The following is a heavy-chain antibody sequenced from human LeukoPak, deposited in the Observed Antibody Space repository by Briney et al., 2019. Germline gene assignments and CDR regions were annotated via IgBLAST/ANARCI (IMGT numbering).Heavy chain of an antibody. V-gene: IGHV3-30-3*01. CDR2: ISYDGSNK. J-gene: IGHJ4*02. D-gene: IGHD2-21*02. CDR3: ARSGPGVTAIPGWFDY. CDR1: GFTFSSYA. Sequence: PGRSLRLSCAASGFTFSSYAMHWVRQAPGKGLEWVAVISYDGSNKYYADSAKGRFTISRDNSKNTLYLQMNSLRAEDTAVYYCARSGPGVTAIPGWFDYWGQGTLVTVSS.